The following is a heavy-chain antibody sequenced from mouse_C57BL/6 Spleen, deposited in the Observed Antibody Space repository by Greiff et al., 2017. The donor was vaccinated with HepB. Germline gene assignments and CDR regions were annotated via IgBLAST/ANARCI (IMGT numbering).Heavy chain of an antibody. CDR1: GFTFSDYG. J-gene: IGHJ1*03. V-gene: IGHV5-17*01. CDR2: ISSGSSTI. Sequence: EVHLVESGGGLVKPGGSLKLSCAASGFTFSDYGMHWVRQAPEKGLEWVAYISSGSSTIYYADTVKGRFTISRDNAKNTLFLQMTSLRSEDTAMYYCARYYYGSSRYFDVWGTGTTVTVSS. D-gene: IGHD1-1*01. CDR3: ARYYYGSSRYFDV.